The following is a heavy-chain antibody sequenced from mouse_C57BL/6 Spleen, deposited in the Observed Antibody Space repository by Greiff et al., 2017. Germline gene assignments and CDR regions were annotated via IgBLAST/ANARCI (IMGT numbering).Heavy chain of an antibody. CDR1: GFTFSSYA. CDR3: TRDQQLEDYFDY. Sequence: EVQLVESGEGLVKPGGSLKLSCAASGFTFSSYAMSWVRQTPEKRLEWVAYISSGGDYIYYADTVKGRFTISRDNARNTLYLQMSSLKSEDTAMYYCTRDQQLEDYFDYWGQGTTLTVSS. V-gene: IGHV5-9-1*02. D-gene: IGHD3-1*01. J-gene: IGHJ2*01. CDR2: ISSGGDYI.